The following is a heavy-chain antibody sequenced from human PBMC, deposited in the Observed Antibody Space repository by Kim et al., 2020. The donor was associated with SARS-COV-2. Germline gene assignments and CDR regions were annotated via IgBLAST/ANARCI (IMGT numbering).Heavy chain of an antibody. Sequence: GGSLRLSCAASGFTFSSYSMNWVRQAPGKGLEWVSYISSSSSTIYYADSVKGRFTISRDNAKNSLYLQMNSLRDEDTAVYYCAREEGGGGSGWYLSVDFRYYYYGMDVWGQGTTVTVSS. CDR2: ISSSSSTI. J-gene: IGHJ6*02. D-gene: IGHD6-19*01. V-gene: IGHV3-48*02. CDR1: GFTFSSYS. CDR3: AREEGGGGSGWYLSVDFRYYYYGMDV.